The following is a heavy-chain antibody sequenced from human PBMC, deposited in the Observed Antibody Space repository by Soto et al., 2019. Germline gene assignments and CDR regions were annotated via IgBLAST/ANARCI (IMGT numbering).Heavy chain of an antibody. Sequence: AETMSLTGRGSGGSILRHTHYWGWIGQHQRRGLEWIGSIYYSGSTYYNPSLKSRVTISVDTSKNQFSLKLSTVTAADTAVYYCDIRETKLAAGRLGDTWTKGTAVIV. J-gene: IGHJ5*02. D-gene: IGHD6-13*01. CDR1: GGSILRHTHY. CDR3: DIRETKLAAGRLGDT. CDR2: IYYSGST. V-gene: IGHV4-39*01.